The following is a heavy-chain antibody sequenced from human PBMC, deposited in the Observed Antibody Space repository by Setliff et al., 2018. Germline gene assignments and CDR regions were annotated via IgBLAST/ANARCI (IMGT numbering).Heavy chain of an antibody. Sequence: SCAASGFTFSSYWMSWVRQAPGKGLEWVANIKQDGSEKYVDSVKGRFTISRDNAKNSLYLQMNSLRAEDTAVYYCARDSSRIQDTYYYYFGMDDWGQGTPVTVS. V-gene: IGHV3-7*01. D-gene: IGHD5-18*01. J-gene: IGHJ6*02. CDR3: ARDSSRIQDTYYYYFGMDD. CDR1: GFTFSSYW. CDR2: IKQDGSEK.